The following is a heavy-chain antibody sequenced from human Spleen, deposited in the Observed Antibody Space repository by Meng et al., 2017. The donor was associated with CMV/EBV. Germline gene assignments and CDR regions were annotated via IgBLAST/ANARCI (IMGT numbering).Heavy chain of an antibody. Sequence: GESLKISCAASGFTFSSYSMNWVRQAPGKGLEWVSYISSSDSTIYYADSVKGRFTISRDNAKNSLYLQMNSLRAEDTAVYYCARGPYSLDWSGYENYYYYGMDVWGQGTTVTVSS. CDR2: ISSSDSTI. CDR1: GFTFSSYS. CDR3: ARGPYSLDWSGYENYYYYGMDV. J-gene: IGHJ6*02. V-gene: IGHV3-48*04. D-gene: IGHD3-3*01.